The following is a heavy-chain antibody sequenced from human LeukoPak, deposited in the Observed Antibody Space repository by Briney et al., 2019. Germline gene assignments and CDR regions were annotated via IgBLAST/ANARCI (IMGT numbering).Heavy chain of an antibody. CDR3: AKAPYDYVWGSYHPLGY. V-gene: IGHV3-23*01. Sequence: GGSLRLSCAASGFTFSSYGMSWVRQAPGKGLEWVSAISGSGGSTYYADSVKGRFTISRDNSKNTLYLQMNSLRAEDTAVYYCAKAPYDYVWGSYHPLGYWGQGTLVTVSS. J-gene: IGHJ4*02. CDR2: ISGSGGST. CDR1: GFTFSSYG. D-gene: IGHD3-16*02.